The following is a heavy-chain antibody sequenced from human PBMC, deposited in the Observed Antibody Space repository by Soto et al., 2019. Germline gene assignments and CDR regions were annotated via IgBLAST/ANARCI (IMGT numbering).Heavy chain of an antibody. D-gene: IGHD3-9*01. V-gene: IGHV1-18*01. CDR2: ISAYNGNT. CDR3: ARRLLRYFDWLFTFDY. CDR1: GYTFTSYG. Sequence: ASVKVSCTASGYTFTSYGISCVRQAPGQGLEWMGWISAYNGNTNYAQKLQGRVTMTTDTSTSTAYMELRSLRSDDTAVYYCARRLLRYFDWLFTFDYWGQGTLVTV. J-gene: IGHJ4*02.